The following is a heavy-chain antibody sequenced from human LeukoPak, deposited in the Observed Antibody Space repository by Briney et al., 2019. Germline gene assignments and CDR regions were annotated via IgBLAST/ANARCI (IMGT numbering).Heavy chain of an antibody. D-gene: IGHD3-22*01. CDR2: ISGSGGST. CDR1: GFTFSSYA. CDR3: ARDLYYDSSGYYSYYFDY. V-gene: IGHV3-23*01. Sequence: QTGGSLRLSCAASGFTFSSYAMSWVRQAPGKGLEWVSAISGSGGSTYYADSVKGRFTISRDNSKNTLYLQMNSLRAEDTAVYYCARDLYYDSSGYYSYYFDYWGQGTLVTVSS. J-gene: IGHJ4*02.